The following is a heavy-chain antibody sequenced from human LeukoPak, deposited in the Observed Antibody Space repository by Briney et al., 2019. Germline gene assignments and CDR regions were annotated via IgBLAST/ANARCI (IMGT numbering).Heavy chain of an antibody. CDR3: ATPNRYFDWPYFDY. Sequence: ATVKVSCKVSGYTLTELSMHWVRQAPGKGLEWMGGFDPEDGETIYAQKFQGRVTMTEDTSTDTAYMELSSLRSEDTAVYYCATPNRYFDWPYFDYWGQGTLVTVSS. D-gene: IGHD3-9*01. CDR2: FDPEDGET. J-gene: IGHJ4*02. CDR1: GYTLTELS. V-gene: IGHV1-24*01.